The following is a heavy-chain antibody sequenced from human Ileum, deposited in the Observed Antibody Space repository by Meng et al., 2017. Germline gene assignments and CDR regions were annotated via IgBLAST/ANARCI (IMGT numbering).Heavy chain of an antibody. CDR3: ARDHMGSLDY. CDR1: GGSVSRAGYQ. V-gene: IGHV4-61*08. CDR2: AST. D-gene: IGHD1-26*01. J-gene: IGHJ4*02. Sequence: QVHTQEPGPGLCRPSGTLCLICTVSGGSVSRAGYQWGWIRQHPGKGLEWIGYASTNYNPSLKSRVTISLDTSRNQFSLSLSSVTAADTAVYYCARDHMGSLDYWGQGILVTVSS.